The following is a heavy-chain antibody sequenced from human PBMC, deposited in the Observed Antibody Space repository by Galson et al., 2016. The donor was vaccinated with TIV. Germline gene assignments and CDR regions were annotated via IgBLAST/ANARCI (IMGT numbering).Heavy chain of an antibody. CDR1: GRSLSDYY. V-gene: IGHV4-34*01. Sequence: LTCAVYGRSLSDYYWSWIRQPPGKGLEWIGEINHSGHTHHNPSLKSRVTISLDTSKNQFSLTLTSVTAADTALFYCARVRRGNVGVVDATDAFDIWDQGTMVTVSS. J-gene: IGHJ3*02. D-gene: IGHD2-15*01. CDR3: ARVRRGNVGVVDATDAFDI. CDR2: INHSGHT.